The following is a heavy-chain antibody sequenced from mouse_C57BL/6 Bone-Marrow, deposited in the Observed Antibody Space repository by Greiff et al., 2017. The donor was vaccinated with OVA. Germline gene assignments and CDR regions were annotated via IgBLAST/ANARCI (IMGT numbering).Heavy chain of an antibody. CDR1: GYSITSGYY. CDR3: ARVGAMDY. CDR2: ISYDGSN. J-gene: IGHJ4*01. V-gene: IGHV3-6*01. Sequence: DVQLQASGPGLVKPSQSLSLTCSVTGYSITSGYYWNWIRQFPGNKLEWMGYISYDGSNNYNPSLKNRISITRDTSKNQFFLKLNSVTTEDTATYYCARVGAMDYWGQGTSVTVSS.